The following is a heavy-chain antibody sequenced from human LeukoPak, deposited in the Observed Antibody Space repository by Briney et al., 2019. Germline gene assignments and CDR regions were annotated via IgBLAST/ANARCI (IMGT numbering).Heavy chain of an antibody. CDR2: IYYSGST. CDR3: ARTYCSGGSCHFDY. V-gene: IGHV4-59*08. Sequence: PSQTLSPTSTLATGSISSYYCGWIRPPPGRGLEWIGYIYYSGSTNYSPSLKSRVTISVDTSKNQFSLKLSSVTAADTAVYYCARTYCSGGSCHFDYWGQGTLVTVSS. D-gene: IGHD2-15*01. J-gene: IGHJ4*02. CDR1: TGSISSYY.